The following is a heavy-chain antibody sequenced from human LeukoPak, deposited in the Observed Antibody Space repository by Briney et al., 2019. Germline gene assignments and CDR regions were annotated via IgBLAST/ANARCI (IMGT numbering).Heavy chain of an antibody. Sequence: SVKVSCKASGGTFSSYAISWVRQAPGQGLEWMGRIIPILGIANYAQKFQGRVTITRNTSISTAYMELSSLRSEDTAVYYCARVINWGSSPRFDYWGQGTLVTVSS. D-gene: IGHD7-27*01. CDR2: IIPILGIA. CDR1: GGTFSSYA. V-gene: IGHV1-69*04. J-gene: IGHJ4*02. CDR3: ARVINWGSSPRFDY.